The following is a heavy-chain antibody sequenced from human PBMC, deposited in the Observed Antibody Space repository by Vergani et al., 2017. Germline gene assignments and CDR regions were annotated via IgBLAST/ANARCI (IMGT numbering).Heavy chain of an antibody. CDR1: GFTFSSYS. V-gene: IGHV3-48*01. J-gene: IGHJ4*02. D-gene: IGHD3-22*01. CDR2: ISSSSSTI. Sequence: EVQLVESGGGLVQPGGSLRLSCAASGFTFSSYSMNWVRQAPGKGLEWGSYISSSSSTIYYADSVKGRFTISRDNAKNSLYLQMNSLRAEDTAVYYCARLSYDTTPYLQGGYDCWGQGTLVSVSS. CDR3: ARLSYDTTPYLQGGYDC.